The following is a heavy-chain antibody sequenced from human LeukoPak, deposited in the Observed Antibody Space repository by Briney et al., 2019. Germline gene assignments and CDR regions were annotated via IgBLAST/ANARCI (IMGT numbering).Heavy chain of an antibody. Sequence: GGSLRLSCTASGFNFGDNTMHWVRQAPGKGLEWVSSISSRGTYINYGDSLKGRCTISRDNAGNSLHLQIDSLRDEDTAVYYCATTIFGVVTQSYWGQGTLLSVSS. CDR2: ISSRGTYI. CDR1: GFNFGDNT. V-gene: IGHV3-21*01. CDR3: ATTIFGVVTQSY. D-gene: IGHD3-3*01. J-gene: IGHJ4*02.